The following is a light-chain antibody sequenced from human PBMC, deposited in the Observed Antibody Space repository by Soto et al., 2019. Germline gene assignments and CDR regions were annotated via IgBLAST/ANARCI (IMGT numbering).Light chain of an antibody. V-gene: IGKV3D-15*01. CDR2: GAS. CDR1: QSVSGN. Sequence: EIVMTQSPATLSVSPGERAALSCRASQSVSGNLAWYQQKPGQAPRLLIYGASNRATGIPARFSGSGSGTEFTRTISSLQSEDFAIYYCQQYNNWPPWTFGQGTKVEI. CDR3: QQYNNWPPWT. J-gene: IGKJ1*01.